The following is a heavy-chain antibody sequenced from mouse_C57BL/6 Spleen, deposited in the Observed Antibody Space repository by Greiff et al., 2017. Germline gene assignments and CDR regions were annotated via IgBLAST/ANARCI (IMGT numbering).Heavy chain of an antibody. CDR1: GYTFTSYW. CDR2: IHPNSGST. Sequence: VQLQQPGAELVKPGASVKLSCKASGYTFTSYWMHWVKQRPGQGLEWIGMIHPNSGSTNYNEKFKSKATLTVDKSSSTAYMQLSSLTSVDSAVYYCAREGENYGSSSGDYWGQGTTLTVSS. J-gene: IGHJ2*01. D-gene: IGHD1-1*01. V-gene: IGHV1-64*01. CDR3: AREGENYGSSSGDY.